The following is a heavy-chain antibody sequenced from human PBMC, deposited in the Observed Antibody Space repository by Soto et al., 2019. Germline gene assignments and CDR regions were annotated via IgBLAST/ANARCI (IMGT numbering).Heavy chain of an antibody. Sequence: PSETLSLTCAVYGGSFSGYYWSWIRQPPGKGLEWIGEINHSGSTNYNPSLKSRVTISVDTSKNQFSLKLSSVTAADTAVYHCARVGFVVVPAAMLFYGMDVWGQGTTVTVSS. CDR2: INHSGST. V-gene: IGHV4-34*01. CDR3: ARVGFVVVPAAMLFYGMDV. CDR1: GGSFSGYY. D-gene: IGHD2-2*01. J-gene: IGHJ6*02.